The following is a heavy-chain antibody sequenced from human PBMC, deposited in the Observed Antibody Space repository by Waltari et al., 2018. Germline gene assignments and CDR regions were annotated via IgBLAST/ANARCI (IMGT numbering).Heavy chain of an antibody. J-gene: IGHJ6*02. CDR1: GFTFSSYA. D-gene: IGHD2-2*01. Sequence: QVQLVESGGGVVLPGRFLRLYRAASGFTFSSYAMHWVRQAPGKGPGWVAVISYDGSNKYYADSVKGRFTISRDNSKNTLYLQMNSLRAEDTAVYYCARDFGVVVPAARGVYYYYYGMDVWGQGTTVTVSS. CDR3: ARDFGVVVPAARGVYYYYYGMDV. CDR2: ISYDGSNK. V-gene: IGHV3-30*01.